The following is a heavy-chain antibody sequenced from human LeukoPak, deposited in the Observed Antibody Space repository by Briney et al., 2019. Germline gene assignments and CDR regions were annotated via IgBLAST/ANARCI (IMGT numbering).Heavy chain of an antibody. D-gene: IGHD3-9*01. CDR2: INPNSGGT. J-gene: IGHJ3*02. V-gene: IGHV1-2*02. Sequence: GASVKVSCKASGYTFTGYYMHWVRQAPGQGLEWMGWINPNSGGTNYAQRFQGRVTMTRDTSISTAYMELSRLRSDDTAVYYCARNYDILTGYFPNDAFDIWGQGTMVTVSS. CDR1: GYTFTGYY. CDR3: ARNYDILTGYFPNDAFDI.